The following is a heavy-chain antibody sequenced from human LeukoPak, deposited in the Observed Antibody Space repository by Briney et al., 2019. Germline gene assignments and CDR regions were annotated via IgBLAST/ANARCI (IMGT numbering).Heavy chain of an antibody. Sequence: GGSLRLSCAASGFTFRTYNMNWVRQAPGKGLEWVSYITSGGTTIYYTDSVKGRFTISSNNSKNTQSLQMNSLRAEDTAVYYCAKDDDWGRYKHWGQGTLVTVSS. CDR1: GFTFRTYN. CDR2: ITSGGTTI. CDR3: AKDDDWGRYKH. J-gene: IGHJ1*01. V-gene: IGHV3-48*04. D-gene: IGHD3-16*01.